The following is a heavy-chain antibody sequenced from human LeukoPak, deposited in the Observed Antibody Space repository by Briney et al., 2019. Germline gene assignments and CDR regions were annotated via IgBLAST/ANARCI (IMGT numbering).Heavy chain of an antibody. V-gene: IGHV1-18*01. CDR3: ARVRRPYLEWLQSGPIGDV. Sequence: ASVKVSCKASGYTFTSYGISWVRQAPGQGLEWMGWISAYNGNTNYAQKLQGRVTMTTDTSTSTAYMELRSLRSEDTAVYYCARVRRPYLEWLQSGPIGDVWGKGTTVTVSS. J-gene: IGHJ6*04. CDR2: ISAYNGNT. D-gene: IGHD3-3*01. CDR1: GYTFTSYG.